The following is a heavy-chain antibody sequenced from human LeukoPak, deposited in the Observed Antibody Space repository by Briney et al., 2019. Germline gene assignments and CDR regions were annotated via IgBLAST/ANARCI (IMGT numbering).Heavy chain of an antibody. D-gene: IGHD3-9*01. Sequence: GASVKVSCKASEGTFSTYAINWVRQAPGQGLEWMGGIIPLTDSTNYAQKFQGRVTITADKSTSTAYMELTSLRSDDTAMYYCARVTGRHFDWLPYFDYWGQGTLATVSS. CDR2: IIPLTDST. CDR1: EGTFSTYA. J-gene: IGHJ4*02. V-gene: IGHV1-69*06. CDR3: ARVTGRHFDWLPYFDY.